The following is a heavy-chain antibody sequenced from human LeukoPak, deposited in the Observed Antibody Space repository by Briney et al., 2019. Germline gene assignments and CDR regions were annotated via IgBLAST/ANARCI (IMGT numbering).Heavy chain of an antibody. V-gene: IGHV3-23*01. Sequence: GGSLRLSCAASGFTFSRYAMSWVRQAPGKGLEWVSAVSNSGTNTHYAGSVKGRFTISRDNSKNTLYLQMNSLRAGDTAVYYCAREGPLYSFDYWGQGTLVTVSS. CDR1: GFTFSRYA. CDR2: VSNSGTNT. J-gene: IGHJ4*02. CDR3: AREGPLYSFDY. D-gene: IGHD2-2*02.